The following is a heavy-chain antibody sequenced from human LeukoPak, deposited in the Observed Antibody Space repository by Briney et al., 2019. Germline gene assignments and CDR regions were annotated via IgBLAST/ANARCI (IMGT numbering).Heavy chain of an antibody. D-gene: IGHD2-2*01. CDR1: GFTFSTYT. CDR2: SSSSSNNI. V-gene: IGHV3-21*01. J-gene: IGHJ4*02. Sequence: PAESLRLSCAASGFTFSTYTMNWVRQAPGKGLEWVSSSSSSSNNINYADSVKGRFTISRDNAMNSVHLQMNSLRVEDTAVYYCARGYQRPDYWGQGTLITVSS. CDR3: ARGYQRPDY.